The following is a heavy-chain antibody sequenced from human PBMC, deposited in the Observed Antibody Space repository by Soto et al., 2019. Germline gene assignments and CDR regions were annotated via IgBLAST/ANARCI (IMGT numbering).Heavy chain of an antibody. Sequence: AGGSLRLSCAASGFSFGSYAMYWVRQPPGKGLEWVATVSYEGSIAYYSDSVKGRFTISRDNSMHTIYLQMNSLRAEDSALYYCARDFEPTEGAYYYYGMDVWGQGTRVTVSS. D-gene: IGHD1-26*01. CDR1: GFSFGSYA. CDR2: VSYEGSIA. J-gene: IGHJ6*02. CDR3: ARDFEPTEGAYYYYGMDV. V-gene: IGHV3-30*03.